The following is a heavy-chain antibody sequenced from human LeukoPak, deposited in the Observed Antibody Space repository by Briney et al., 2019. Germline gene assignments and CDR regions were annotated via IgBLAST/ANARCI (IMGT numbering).Heavy chain of an antibody. D-gene: IGHD3-22*01. CDR3: GRSSGYYYDY. V-gene: IGHV4-30-4*01. CDR1: GDSISNRDYY. J-gene: IGHJ4*02. CDR2: IYYSGST. Sequence: SETLSLTCTVSGDSISNRDYYWSWIRQSPGKGLEWIGYIYYSGSTYYSPSLKSRITISLDTSKNQFSLNLSSVTAADTAVYYCGRSSGYYYDYWGQGTLGTVSS.